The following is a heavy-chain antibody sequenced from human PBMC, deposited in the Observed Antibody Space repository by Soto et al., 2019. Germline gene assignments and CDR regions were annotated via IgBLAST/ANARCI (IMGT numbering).Heavy chain of an antibody. CDR1: GFTFSSYA. CDR2: ISGSGGST. Sequence: GGSLRLSCAASGFTFSSYAMSWVRQAPGKGLEWVSAISGSGGSTYYADSVKGRFTISRDNSKNTLYLQMNSLRAEDTAVYYCANRKYDYVWGSYRIEYFQHWGQGTLVTVSS. J-gene: IGHJ1*01. V-gene: IGHV3-23*01. D-gene: IGHD3-16*02. CDR3: ANRKYDYVWGSYRIEYFQH.